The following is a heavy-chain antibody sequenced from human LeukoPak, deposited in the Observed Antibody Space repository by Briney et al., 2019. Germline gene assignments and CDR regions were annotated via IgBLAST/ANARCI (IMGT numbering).Heavy chain of an antibody. J-gene: IGHJ4*02. CDR3: ARGRFLEWLVFDY. CDR2: IYHSGST. CDR1: GGSISSSNW. D-gene: IGHD3-3*01. V-gene: IGHV4-4*02. Sequence: SETLSLTCAVSGGSISSSNWWSWVRQPPGKGLEWIGEIYHSGSTNYNPSLKSRVTISVDTSKNQFSLKLSSVTAADTAVYYCARGRFLEWLVFDYWAREPWSPSPQ.